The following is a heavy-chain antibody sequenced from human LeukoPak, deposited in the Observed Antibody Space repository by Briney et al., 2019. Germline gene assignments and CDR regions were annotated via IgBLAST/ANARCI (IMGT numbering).Heavy chain of an antibody. J-gene: IGHJ5*02. CDR2: INPGSGGT. Sequence: ASVKVSCKTSGYSFIDYYIHWVRQAPGQGLEWMGWINPGSGGTNYAQKFQGRVTMTRNTSISTAYMELSSLRSEDTAVYYCAREDYYDSGSFDPWGQGTLVTVSS. V-gene: IGHV1-2*02. D-gene: IGHD3-22*01. CDR3: AREDYYDSGSFDP. CDR1: GYSFIDYY.